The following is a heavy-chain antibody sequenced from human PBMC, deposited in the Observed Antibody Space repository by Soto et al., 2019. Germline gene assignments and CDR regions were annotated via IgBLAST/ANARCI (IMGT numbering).Heavy chain of an antibody. V-gene: IGHV4-30-2*01. CDR3: ARTQLFIDY. J-gene: IGHJ4*02. D-gene: IGHD3-10*01. CDR2: IYHSGST. Sequence: SETLSLTCAVSGGSISSGGYSWSWIRQPPGKGLEWIGYIYHSGSTYYNPSLKSRVTISVDRSKNQFSLKLSSVTAADTAVYYCARTQLFIDYWGQGTLVTVSS. CDR1: GGSISSGGYS.